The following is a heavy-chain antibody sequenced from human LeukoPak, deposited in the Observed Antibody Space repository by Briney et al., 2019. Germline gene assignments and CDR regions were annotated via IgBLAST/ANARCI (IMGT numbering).Heavy chain of an antibody. V-gene: IGHV3-74*01. D-gene: IGHD5-24*01. J-gene: IGHJ4*02. CDR2: INNDGRST. CDR1: GFTLSSYW. Sequence: GGPLRLSCVASGFTLSSYWMHWVRQVPGKGLVWVARINNDGRSTSYAESVKGRFTISRDNAKNTLYLQMNSLRAEDTAVYFCVRDVWGDRDGFFDNWGQGTLVTVSS. CDR3: VRDVWGDRDGFFDN.